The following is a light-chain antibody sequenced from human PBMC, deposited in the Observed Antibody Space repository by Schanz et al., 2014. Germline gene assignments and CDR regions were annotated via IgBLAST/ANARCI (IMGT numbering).Light chain of an antibody. CDR3: QQYGTSSMYS. V-gene: IGKV3-20*01. Sequence: EIVLTQSPGTLSLSPGERATLSCRASQSVTSTYLAWYQQKPGQAPRLLIYAASIRATGISDRFSGSGSGTDFTLTISRLEPEDFAVYYCQQYGTSSMYSFGQGTKVEIK. CDR1: QSVTSTY. J-gene: IGKJ2*03. CDR2: AAS.